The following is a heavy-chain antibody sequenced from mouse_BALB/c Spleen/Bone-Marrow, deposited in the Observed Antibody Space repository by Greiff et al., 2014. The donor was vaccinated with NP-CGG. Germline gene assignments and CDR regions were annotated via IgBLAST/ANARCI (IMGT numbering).Heavy chain of an antibody. CDR3: AREGSRLRGYFDV. D-gene: IGHD1-1*01. V-gene: IGHV1S132*01. CDR1: GYTFASYW. J-gene: IGHJ1*01. Sequence: VQLVESGAELVKPGASVKLSCKTSGYTFASYWIQWVKQRPEQGLGWIGEIFPGTGTTYYNEKFKGKATLTIDTSSSTAYMQLSSLTSEDSAVYFCAREGSRLRGYFDVWGAGTTVTVSS. CDR2: IFPGTGTT.